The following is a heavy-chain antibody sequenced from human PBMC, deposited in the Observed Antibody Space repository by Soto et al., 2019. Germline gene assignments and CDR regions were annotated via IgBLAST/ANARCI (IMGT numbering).Heavy chain of an antibody. J-gene: IGHJ4*02. CDR1: GFTFSSYA. CDR3: AKDLKHSSSLYEFDY. CDR2: MSGSGYST. V-gene: IGHV3-23*01. Sequence: GGSLRLSCAASGFTFSSYAMSWVRQAPGKGLEWVSAMSGSGYSTYYADSVKGRFTISRDNSKNTLYLQMNSLRAEDTAVYYCAKDLKHSSSLYEFDYWGQGTQVTVSS. D-gene: IGHD6-6*01.